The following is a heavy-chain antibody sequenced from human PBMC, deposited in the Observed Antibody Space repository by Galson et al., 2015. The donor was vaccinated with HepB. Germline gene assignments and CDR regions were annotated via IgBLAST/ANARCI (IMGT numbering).Heavy chain of an antibody. CDR1: GFTFDDYG. J-gene: IGHJ4*02. Sequence: SLRLSCAASGFTFDDYGMSWVRQAPGKGLEWVSGINWNGGSTGYADSVKGRFTISRDNAKNSLYLQMNSLRAEDTALYHCARDFERGSGGSGWFHHDYWGQGTLVTVSS. CDR2: INWNGGST. CDR3: ARDFERGSGGSGWFHHDY. V-gene: IGHV3-20*01. D-gene: IGHD6-19*01.